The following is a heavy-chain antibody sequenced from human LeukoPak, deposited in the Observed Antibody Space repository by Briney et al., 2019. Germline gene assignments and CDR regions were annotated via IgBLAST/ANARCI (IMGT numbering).Heavy chain of an antibody. V-gene: IGHV3-30*18. CDR1: GFTISSHG. Sequence: GGSLRLSCAVSGFTISSHGMHWVRQAPGKGLEWVAMISYDGNSKYYGDSVKGRFTISRDNSKNTLYLQMDSLRTEDTAVYYCAKDWGSSGWYNYFDPWGQGTLVTVSS. CDR3: AKDWGSSGWYNYFDP. J-gene: IGHJ5*02. CDR2: ISYDGNSK. D-gene: IGHD6-19*01.